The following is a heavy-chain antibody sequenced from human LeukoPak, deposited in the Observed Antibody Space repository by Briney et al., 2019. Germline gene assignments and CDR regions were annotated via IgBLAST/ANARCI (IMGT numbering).Heavy chain of an antibody. CDR1: GFTFSSYG. D-gene: IGHD3-22*01. J-gene: IGHJ4*02. V-gene: IGHV3-30*18. CDR2: ISYDGSNK. Sequence: GRSLRLSCAASGFTFSSYGMHWVRQAPGKGLEWVAVISYDGSNKYYADSVKGRFTISRDNSKNTLYLQMNSLRAEDTAVYYCAKGARGGDDYYDSSGYLGWGQGTLVTVSS. CDR3: AKGARGGDDYYDSSGYLG.